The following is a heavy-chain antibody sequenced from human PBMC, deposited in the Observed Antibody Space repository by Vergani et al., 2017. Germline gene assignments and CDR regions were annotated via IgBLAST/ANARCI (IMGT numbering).Heavy chain of an antibody. CDR2: IYYSGST. CDR1: GGSISSSSYY. Sequence: QLQLQESGPGLVKPSETLSLTCTVSGGSISSSSYYWGWIRQPPGEGLEWIGSIYYSGSTYYNPSLKSRVTISVDTSKDQFSLKLSSVTAADTAVYYCARDYDIWTVYYRSRWFDPWGQGTLVTVSS. CDR3: ARDYDIWTVYYRSRWFDP. V-gene: IGHV4-39*07. D-gene: IGHD3-9*01. J-gene: IGHJ5*02.